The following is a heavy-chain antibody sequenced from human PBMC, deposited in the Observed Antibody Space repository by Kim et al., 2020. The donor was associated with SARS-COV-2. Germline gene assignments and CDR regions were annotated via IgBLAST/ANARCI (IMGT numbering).Heavy chain of an antibody. CDR2: INHSGST. Sequence: SETLSLTCAVYGGSFSGYYWSWIRQPPGKGLEWIGEINHSGSTNYNPSLKSRVTISVDTSKNQFSLKLSSVTAADTAVYYCATWEIAARRFDYWGQGTLVTVSS. CDR3: ATWEIAARRFDY. CDR1: GGSFSGYY. D-gene: IGHD6-6*01. J-gene: IGHJ4*02. V-gene: IGHV4-34*01.